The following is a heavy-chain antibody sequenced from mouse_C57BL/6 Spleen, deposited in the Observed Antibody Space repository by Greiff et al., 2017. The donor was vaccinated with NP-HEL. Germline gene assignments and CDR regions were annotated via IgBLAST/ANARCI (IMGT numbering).Heavy chain of an antibody. CDR1: GYTFTDYN. V-gene: IGHV1-18*01. CDR2: INPYNGGT. D-gene: IGHD1-1*01. Sequence: EVQLQQSGPELVKPGASVKIPCKASGYTFTDYNMDWVKQSHGKSLEWIGDINPYNGGTNYNQKFKGKATLTVDKSSSTAYMELRSLTSEDTAVYYCAKDYGSSLPWFAYWGQGTPVTVSA. CDR3: AKDYGSSLPWFAY. J-gene: IGHJ3*01.